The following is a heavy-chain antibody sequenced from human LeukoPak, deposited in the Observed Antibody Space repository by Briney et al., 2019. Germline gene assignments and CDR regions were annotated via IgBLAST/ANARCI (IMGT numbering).Heavy chain of an antibody. V-gene: IGHV4-59*01. CDR2: IYYRGST. Sequence: SETLSLTCAVSGGPLTSYYWSWIRQPPGKGLEWIGFIYYRGSTNYNPSLESRVTISVDTSKNRFSLKLSSVTAADTAVYYCARDRYSGYDGFGAFDIWGQGTMVTVSS. CDR3: ARDRYSGYDGFGAFDI. J-gene: IGHJ3*02. CDR1: GGPLTSYY. D-gene: IGHD5-12*01.